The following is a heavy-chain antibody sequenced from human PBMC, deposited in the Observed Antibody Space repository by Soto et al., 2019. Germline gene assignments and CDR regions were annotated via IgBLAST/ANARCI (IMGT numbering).Heavy chain of an antibody. CDR3: AREFGGSRVFDH. V-gene: IGHV1-46*01. Sequence: GASVKVSCKASGYTFTSYVMHWVRQAPGQGLEWMGIINPNADTTNYAQKFQGRVTVTRDTSTSTVYMEFRSLRSEDTAVYFCAREFGGSRVFDHWGQGTLVTVSS. D-gene: IGHD1-26*01. CDR2: INPNADTT. J-gene: IGHJ4*02. CDR1: GYTFTSYV.